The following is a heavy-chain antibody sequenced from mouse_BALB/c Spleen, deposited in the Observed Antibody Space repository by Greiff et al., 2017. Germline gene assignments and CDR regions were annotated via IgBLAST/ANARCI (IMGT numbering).Heavy chain of an antibody. CDR2: ISTYYGDA. CDR1: GYTFTDYA. CDR3: ARGVYRYAFDY. V-gene: IGHV1S137*01. Sequence: QVQLQQSGAELVRPGVSVKISCKGSGYTFTDYAMHWVKQSHAKSLEWIGVISTYYGDASYNQKFKGKATMTVDKSSSTAYMELARLTSEDSAIYYCARGVYRYAFDYWGQGTTLTVSS. D-gene: IGHD2-14*01. J-gene: IGHJ2*01.